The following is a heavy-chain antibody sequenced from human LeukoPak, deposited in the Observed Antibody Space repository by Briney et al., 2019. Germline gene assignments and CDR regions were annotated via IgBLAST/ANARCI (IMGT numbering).Heavy chain of an antibody. CDR1: GFTFSSYS. Sequence: GGSLRLSCAASGFTFSSYSMNWVRQAPGKGLEWVSGISWNSGSIGYADSVKGRFTISRDNAKNSLYLQMNSLRAEDTALYYCAKDGHYYDSRGRYFDLWGRGTLVTVSS. V-gene: IGHV3-9*01. CDR3: AKDGHYYDSRGRYFDL. CDR2: ISWNSGSI. D-gene: IGHD3-22*01. J-gene: IGHJ2*01.